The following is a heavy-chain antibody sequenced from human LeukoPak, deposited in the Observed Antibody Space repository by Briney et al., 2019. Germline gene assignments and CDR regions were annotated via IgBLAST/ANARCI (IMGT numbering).Heavy chain of an antibody. Sequence: GGSLRLYCAASGFTFSSYEMNWVRQAPGKGLEWVSYISSSGSTIYYADSVKGRFTISRDNAKNSLYLQMNSLRAEDTAVYYCARETTVTTFDYWGQGTLVTVSS. D-gene: IGHD4-17*01. J-gene: IGHJ4*02. CDR3: ARETTVTTFDY. V-gene: IGHV3-48*03. CDR2: ISSSGSTI. CDR1: GFTFSSYE.